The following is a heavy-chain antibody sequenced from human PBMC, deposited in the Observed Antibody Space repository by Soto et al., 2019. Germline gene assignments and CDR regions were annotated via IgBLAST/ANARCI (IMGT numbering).Heavy chain of an antibody. D-gene: IGHD1-1*01. CDR3: GRGARDWNGIEY. J-gene: IGHJ4*02. CDR1: EFTFSAHW. Sequence: EVQLAESGGVLVQPGGSLRLSCTAHEFTFSAHWMHWVRQAPGKGLMWVSRLNEDGSQTDHAESVKGRFAISRDNAKNTLFLQMTSLRVDDTAIYFCGRGARDWNGIEYCGQGILVTVSS. CDR2: LNEDGSQT. V-gene: IGHV3-74*01.